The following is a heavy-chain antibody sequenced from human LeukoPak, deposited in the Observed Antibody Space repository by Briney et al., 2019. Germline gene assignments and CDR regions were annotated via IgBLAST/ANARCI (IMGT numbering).Heavy chain of an antibody. Sequence: PSETLSLTCTVSGGSISSGDYYWGWIRQPPGKGLEWIGYIYYSGSTYYNPSLKSRVTISADTSKNQFSLKLSSVTAADTAVYYCARDLRFLEYVDYWGQGTLVTVSS. CDR2: IYYSGST. D-gene: IGHD3-3*01. CDR1: GGSISSGDYY. CDR3: ARDLRFLEYVDY. V-gene: IGHV4-30-4*01. J-gene: IGHJ4*02.